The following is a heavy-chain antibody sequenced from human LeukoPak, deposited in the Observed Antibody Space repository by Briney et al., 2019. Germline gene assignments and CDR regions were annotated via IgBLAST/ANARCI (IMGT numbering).Heavy chain of an antibody. Sequence: GGPLRLSGAASGFTLSSYAMSWVRQAPGKGLEWVSAISDTGNTYHADSVKGRFTISRDSSKNTLLLQMNRLRPEDAAVYYCAKAPVTTCRGAFCYPFDYWGLGTLVTVSS. CDR3: AKAPVTTCRGAFCYPFDY. CDR1: GFTLSSYA. CDR2: ISDTGNT. D-gene: IGHD2-15*01. J-gene: IGHJ4*02. V-gene: IGHV3-23*01.